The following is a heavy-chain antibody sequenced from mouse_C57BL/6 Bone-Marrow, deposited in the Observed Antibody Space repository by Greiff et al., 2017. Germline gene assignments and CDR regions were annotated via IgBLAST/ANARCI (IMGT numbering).Heavy chain of an antibody. CDR3: ARGGYPYAMDY. D-gene: IGHD2-2*01. CDR1: GYTFTSYW. Sequence: QVQLKESGAELVRPGPSVKLSCKASGYTFTSYWMHWVKQRPGQGLEWIGVIDPSDSYTNYNQKFKGKATLTVDTSSSTAYMQLSSLTSEDSAVYYCARGGYPYAMDYWGQGTSVTVSS. CDR2: IDPSDSYT. V-gene: IGHV1-59*01. J-gene: IGHJ4*01.